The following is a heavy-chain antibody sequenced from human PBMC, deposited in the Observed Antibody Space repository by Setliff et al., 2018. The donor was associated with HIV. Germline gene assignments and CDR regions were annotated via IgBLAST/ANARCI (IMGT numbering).Heavy chain of an antibody. D-gene: IGHD3-22*01. CDR1: GGSFSGYY. CDR3: ARIVRYYDSSGYLYYFDY. CDR2: INHSGST. V-gene: IGHV4-34*01. Sequence: SETLSLTCAVYGGSFSGYYWSWIRQPPGKGLEWIGEINHSGSTNYNPSLKSRVTISVDMSKNQFSLKLSSVTAADTAVYYCARIVRYYDSSGYLYYFDYWGQGTLVTVSS. J-gene: IGHJ4*02.